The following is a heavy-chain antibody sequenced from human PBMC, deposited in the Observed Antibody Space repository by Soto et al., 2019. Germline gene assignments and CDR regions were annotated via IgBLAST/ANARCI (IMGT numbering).Heavy chain of an antibody. D-gene: IGHD5-18*01. V-gene: IGHV1-3*01. CDR3: ARGLNGYLHYFDY. Sequence: ASVKVSCKASGYTFTSYAMHWVRQAPGQRLEWMGWINAGNGNTKYSQKFQGRVTITRNTSASTAYMELSSLSSEDTAVYYCARGLNGYLHYFDYWGQGTLVTSPQ. CDR2: INAGNGNT. J-gene: IGHJ4*02. CDR1: GYTFTSYA.